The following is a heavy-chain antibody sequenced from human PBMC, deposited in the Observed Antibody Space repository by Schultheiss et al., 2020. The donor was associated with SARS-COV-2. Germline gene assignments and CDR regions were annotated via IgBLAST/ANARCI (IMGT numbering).Heavy chain of an antibody. CDR1: GFTVSSNY. CDR3: AKDWSPYSSSWYDY. V-gene: IGHV3-66*01. D-gene: IGHD6-13*01. Sequence: GESLKISCAASGFTVSSNYMSWVRQAPGKGLEWVSVIYSGGSTYYADSVKGRFTISRDNSKNTLYLQMNSLRAEDTAVYYCAKDWSPYSSSWYDYWGQGTLVTVSS. CDR2: IYSGGST. J-gene: IGHJ4*02.